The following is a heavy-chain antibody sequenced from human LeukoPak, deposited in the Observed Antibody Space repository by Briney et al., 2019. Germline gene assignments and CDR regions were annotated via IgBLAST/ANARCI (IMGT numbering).Heavy chain of an antibody. CDR3: ARVWAWGSGNYFDN. J-gene: IGHJ4*02. CDR1: GFTFDAFG. Sequence: GGSLRLSCAASGFTFDAFGMTWVRQAPGKGLEWVSAIRGDAGSTGYADPVKGRFTISRDNAKNSLYLQMNSLRVEDTALYYCARVWAWGSGNYFDNWGQGTLVTVSS. V-gene: IGHV3-20*04. D-gene: IGHD7-27*01. CDR2: IRGDAGST.